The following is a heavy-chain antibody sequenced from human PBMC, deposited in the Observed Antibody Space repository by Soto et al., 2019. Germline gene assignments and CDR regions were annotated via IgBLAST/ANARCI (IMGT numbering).Heavy chain of an antibody. CDR3: ARGLQHHSGSFYYYAMDV. D-gene: IGHD1-26*01. CDR1: GLTVSSNY. V-gene: IGHV3-53*01. CDR2: LYSVGST. Sequence: PGGSLRLSCAASGLTVSSNYFNWVRQAPGKGLEWVSVLYSVGSTYYADSVKGRFTISRDNSKNTLYLQMSSLRAEDTAVYYCARGLQHHSGSFYYYAMDVWGPGTTVTVSS. J-gene: IGHJ6*02.